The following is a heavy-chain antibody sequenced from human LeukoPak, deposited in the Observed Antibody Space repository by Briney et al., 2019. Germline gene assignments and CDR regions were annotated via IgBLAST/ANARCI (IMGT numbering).Heavy chain of an antibody. D-gene: IGHD2-21*01. Sequence: PGGSLKLSCTASGFTFSNYRMHWVRQAPGKGLVWVSRVSRDRTNTNYADSVKGRFTISRDNSKNTLYLQINNLRAEDTAVYYCSNFKSEAGTYYFDSWGQGTLVTVSS. CDR1: GFTFSNYR. CDR3: SNFKSEAGTYYFDS. V-gene: IGHV3-74*01. J-gene: IGHJ4*02. CDR2: VSRDRTNT.